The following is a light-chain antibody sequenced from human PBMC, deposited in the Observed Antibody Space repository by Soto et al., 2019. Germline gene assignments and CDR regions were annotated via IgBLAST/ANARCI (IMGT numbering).Light chain of an antibody. Sequence: QSALTQPASVSGSPGQSITISCTGTSSDVGGYNYVSWYQQHPGKAPKLMIYEVSNRPSGVANRFSGSTSGNTASLTISGLQAAAEAYYYCSSSTSRSTLVVFGGGTKLTVL. V-gene: IGLV2-14*01. CDR1: SSDVGGYNY. CDR2: EVS. CDR3: SSSTSRSTLVV. J-gene: IGLJ2*01.